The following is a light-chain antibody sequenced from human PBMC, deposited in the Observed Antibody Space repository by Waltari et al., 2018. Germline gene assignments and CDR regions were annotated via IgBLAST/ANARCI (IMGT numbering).Light chain of an antibody. Sequence: SYVLTQPPSVSVAPGQTARITCGGARIGRKSVHWYQQKPGQAPVLVVFEDSDRPSGISGRFSGSISGPTATLTISRVEAGDEADYYCQVWESSVVFGGGTKLTVL. J-gene: IGLJ2*01. CDR2: EDS. CDR3: QVWESSVV. CDR1: RIGRKS. V-gene: IGLV3-21*02.